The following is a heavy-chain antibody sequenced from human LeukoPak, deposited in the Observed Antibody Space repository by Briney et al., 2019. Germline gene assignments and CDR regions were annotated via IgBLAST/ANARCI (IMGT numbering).Heavy chain of an antibody. Sequence: SETLSLTCAVSGYSISSGYYWGWIRQPPGKGLEWIGSIYHSGSTYYNPSLKSRVTISVDTSKNQFSLKLSSVTPADTAVYYCAAIYDSSGYYAFDIWGQGTMVTVSS. D-gene: IGHD3-22*01. J-gene: IGHJ3*02. CDR2: IYHSGST. CDR1: GYSISSGYY. CDR3: AAIYDSSGYYAFDI. V-gene: IGHV4-38-2*01.